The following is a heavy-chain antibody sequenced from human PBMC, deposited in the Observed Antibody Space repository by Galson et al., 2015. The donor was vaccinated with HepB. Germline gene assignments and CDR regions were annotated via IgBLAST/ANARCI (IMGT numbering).Heavy chain of an antibody. V-gene: IGHV3-30*18. D-gene: IGHD3-3*01. CDR2: ISYDGSNK. CDR1: GFTFSSYG. J-gene: IGHJ4*02. CDR3: AKSKGLRFFLGLDY. Sequence: SLRLSCAASGFTFSSYGMHWVRQAPGKGLEWVAVISYDGSNKYYADSVKGRFTISRDNSKNTLYLQMNSLRAEDTAVYYCAKSKGLRFFLGLDYWGQGTLVTVSS.